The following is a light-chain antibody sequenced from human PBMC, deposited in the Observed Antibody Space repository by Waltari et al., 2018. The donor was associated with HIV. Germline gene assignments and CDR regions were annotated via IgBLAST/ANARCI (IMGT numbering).Light chain of an antibody. CDR1: DPDFGFYTF. J-gene: IGLJ2*01. V-gene: IGLV2-14*01. CDR2: KFD. CDR3: ASYTANDTVI. Sequence: SGLTQPASLSGFPGQSITISCTGADPDFGFYTFISWYQPQPGKVPKVILSKFDRRASGISHRFSGSKSGNTASLTISRLQTEDEAVYYCASYTANDTVIFAGGTTVTVL.